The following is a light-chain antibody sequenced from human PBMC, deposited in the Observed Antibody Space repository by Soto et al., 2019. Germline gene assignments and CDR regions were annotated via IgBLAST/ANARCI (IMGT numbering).Light chain of an antibody. CDR1: SSDVGSYNL. Sequence: QSALTQPASVSGSPGQSITISCTGTSSDVGSYNLVSWYQQHPGKAPKLMIYEGSKRPSGVSNRFSGSKSGNTASLTISGLPAEDEADYYCCSYAGSSASPYVFGTGTTLTVL. V-gene: IGLV2-23*01. J-gene: IGLJ1*01. CDR2: EGS. CDR3: CSYAGSSASPYV.